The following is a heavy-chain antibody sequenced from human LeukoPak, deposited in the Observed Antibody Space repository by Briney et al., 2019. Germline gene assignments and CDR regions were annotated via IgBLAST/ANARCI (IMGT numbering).Heavy chain of an antibody. CDR3: AELGITMIGGV. J-gene: IGHJ6*04. CDR2: IKQDGSEK. Sequence: GGSLRFSCEASGFTSSSYWVSWVRQAPGKGLEWVANIKQDGSEKYYVDSVKGRFTISRDNAKNSLYLQMNSLRAEDTAVYYCAELGITMIGGVWGKGTTVTISS. V-gene: IGHV3-7*01. D-gene: IGHD3-10*02. CDR1: GFTSSSYW.